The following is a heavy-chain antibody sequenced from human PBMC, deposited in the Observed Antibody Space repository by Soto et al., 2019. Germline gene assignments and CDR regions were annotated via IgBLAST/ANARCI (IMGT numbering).Heavy chain of an antibody. CDR3: ARSAGDSYGHGEIPEYFQH. V-gene: IGHV1-2*04. Sequence: GSVKVSFKASGYPFTGYYMHLVRQAPGQGLEWMGWINPNSGGTNYAQKFQGWVTMTRDTPISTAYMELSRLRSDDTAVYYCARSAGDSYGHGEIPEYFQHWGQGTMVTVSS. D-gene: IGHD5-18*01. CDR2: INPNSGGT. CDR1: GYPFTGYY. J-gene: IGHJ1*01.